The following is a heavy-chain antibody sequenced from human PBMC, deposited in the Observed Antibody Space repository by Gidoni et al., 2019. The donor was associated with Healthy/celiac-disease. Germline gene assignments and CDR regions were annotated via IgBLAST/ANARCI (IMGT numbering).Heavy chain of an antibody. V-gene: IGHV1-2*02. D-gene: IGHD4-4*01. CDR3: AREPYRNYYYYGMDV. CDR2: INPNSGGT. J-gene: IGHJ6*02. Sequence: QVQLVQSGAEVTKPGASVKVSCKASGYTFTGYYMHWVRQAPGQGLEWMGWINPNSGGTNYAQKFQGRVTMTRDTSISTAYMELSRLRSDDTAVYYCAREPYRNYYYYGMDVWGQGTTVTVSS. CDR1: GYTFTGYY.